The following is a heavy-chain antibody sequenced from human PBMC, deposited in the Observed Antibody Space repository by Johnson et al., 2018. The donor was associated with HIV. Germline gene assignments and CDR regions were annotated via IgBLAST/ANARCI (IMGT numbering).Heavy chain of an antibody. Sequence: VQLVESGGGVVRPGGSLRLSCAASGFTFDDHGMSWVRQAPGKGLEWVSGINWNGGSTGYADSVKDRFTISRDNAKNSLHLQMNSLRAEDTALYYCAREMGIAAAGTLDAFDIWGQGTMVTVSS. J-gene: IGHJ3*02. CDR2: INWNGGST. D-gene: IGHD6-13*01. CDR3: AREMGIAAAGTLDAFDI. V-gene: IGHV3-20*04. CDR1: GFTFDDHG.